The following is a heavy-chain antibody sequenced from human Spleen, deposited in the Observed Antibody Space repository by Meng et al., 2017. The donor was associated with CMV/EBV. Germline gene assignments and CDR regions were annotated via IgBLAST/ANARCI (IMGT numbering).Heavy chain of an antibody. V-gene: IGHV3-30*02. J-gene: IGHJ4*02. CDR2: IRLDGSNK. CDR3: AKDNSRLGITYFDY. CDR1: GFIFSSYG. D-gene: IGHD7-27*01. Sequence: GESLKISCAASGFIFSSYGMHWVRQAPGKGLEWVAFIRLDGSNKYYADSVKGRFTISRDNSKNTLYLQMNSLRAEDTAVYYCAKDNSRLGITYFDYWGQGTLVTVSS.